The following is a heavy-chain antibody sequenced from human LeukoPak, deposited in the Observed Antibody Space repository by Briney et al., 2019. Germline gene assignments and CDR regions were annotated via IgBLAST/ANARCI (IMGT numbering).Heavy chain of an antibody. V-gene: IGHV4-39*01. J-gene: IGHJ4*02. CDR1: GGSISSSSYH. CDR3: ARHYDFWSGYWYY. CDR2: IYYSGST. Sequence: SETLSLTCTVSGGSISSSSYHWGWIRQPPGKGLEWIGSIYYSGSTYYNPSLKSRVTISVDTSKNQFSLKLSSVTAADTAVYYCARHYDFWSGYWYYWGQGTLVTVSS. D-gene: IGHD3-3*01.